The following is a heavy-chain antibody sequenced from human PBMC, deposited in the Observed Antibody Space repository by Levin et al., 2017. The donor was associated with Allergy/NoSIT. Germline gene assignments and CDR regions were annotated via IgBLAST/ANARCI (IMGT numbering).Heavy chain of an antibody. CDR3: ARINSGYDWGDALDI. Sequence: GGSLRLSCAASGFTFSRYWMSWVRQAPGKGLEWVANIKQDGSEKYYVDSVKGRFTISRDNAKNSLYLQMNSLRAEDTAVYYCARINSGYDWGDALDIWGQGTMVTVSS. V-gene: IGHV3-7*04. CDR2: IKQDGSEK. D-gene: IGHD5-12*01. J-gene: IGHJ3*02. CDR1: GFTFSRYW.